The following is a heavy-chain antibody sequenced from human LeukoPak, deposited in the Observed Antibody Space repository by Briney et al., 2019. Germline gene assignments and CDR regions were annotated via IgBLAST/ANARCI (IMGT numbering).Heavy chain of an antibody. D-gene: IGHD5-24*01. CDR2: IYYSGST. J-gene: IGHJ4*02. Sequence: SGTLSLTCAVSGDSISSDIWWNWVRQPPGKGLEWIGSIYYSGSTYCNPSLKSRVTISVDTSKNQFSLKLSSVTAADTAVYYCASHNFDYWGQGTLVTVSS. CDR1: GDSISSDIW. V-gene: IGHV4-4*02. CDR3: ASHNFDY.